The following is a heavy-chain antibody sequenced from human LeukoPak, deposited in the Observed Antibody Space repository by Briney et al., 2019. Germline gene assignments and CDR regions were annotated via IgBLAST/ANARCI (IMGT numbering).Heavy chain of an antibody. D-gene: IGHD2-15*01. J-gene: IGHJ6*03. CDR1: GFTFSSYD. CDR2: ISRSGGTT. Sequence: GGSLRLSCAASGFTFSSYDMTWVRLTPGKGLEWVALISRSGGTTFYADSVKGRFTISRDNSKNTLYLQMNSLRAEDTAEYYCAKRGGTESFYYYYYMDVWGKGTTVTVSS. CDR3: AKRGGTESFYYYYYMDV. V-gene: IGHV3-23*01.